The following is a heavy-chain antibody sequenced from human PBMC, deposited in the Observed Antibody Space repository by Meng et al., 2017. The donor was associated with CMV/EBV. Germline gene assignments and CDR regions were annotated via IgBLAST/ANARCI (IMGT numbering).Heavy chain of an antibody. Sequence: SETLSLTCTVSGGSVSSGSYYWSWIRQPPGKGLEWIGYIYYSGSTNYNPSLKSRVTISVDTSKNPFSLKLSSVTAADTAVYYCARGGINHRVVVVPAAIWGGGYGMDVWGQGTTVTVSS. J-gene: IGHJ6*02. CDR3: ARGGINHRVVVVPAAIWGGGYGMDV. V-gene: IGHV4-61*01. CDR1: GGSVSSGSYY. CDR2: IYYSGST. D-gene: IGHD2-2*01.